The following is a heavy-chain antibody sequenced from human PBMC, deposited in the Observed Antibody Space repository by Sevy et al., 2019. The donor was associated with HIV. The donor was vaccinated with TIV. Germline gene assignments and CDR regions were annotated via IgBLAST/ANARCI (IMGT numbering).Heavy chain of an antibody. Sequence: GGSLRLSCAASGFTFSSHGMHWVRQAPGKGLEWVAVISYDSSYKSYGDSVKGRFTISRDDSKNNLYLQMNSLRPEDTAVYYCARDSGYSINWYPAYWGQGTLVTVSS. V-gene: IGHV3-30*03. CDR3: ARDSGYSINWYPAY. D-gene: IGHD6-13*01. CDR2: ISYDSSYK. CDR1: GFTFSSHG. J-gene: IGHJ4*02.